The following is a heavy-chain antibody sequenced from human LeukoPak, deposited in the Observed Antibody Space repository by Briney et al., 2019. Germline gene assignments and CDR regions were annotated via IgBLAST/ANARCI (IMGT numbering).Heavy chain of an antibody. J-gene: IGHJ5*02. V-gene: IGHV4-59*11. CDR3: ARGGGFLEWLLPLYNWFDP. CDR1: GGSISSHY. Sequence: AETLSLTCTVSGGSISSHYWSWIRQPPGKGLEWIGYIYYSGSTNYNPSLKSRVTISVDTSKNQFSLKLSSVTAADTAVYYCARGGGFLEWLLPLYNWFDPWGQGILVTVSS. CDR2: IYYSGST. D-gene: IGHD3-3*01.